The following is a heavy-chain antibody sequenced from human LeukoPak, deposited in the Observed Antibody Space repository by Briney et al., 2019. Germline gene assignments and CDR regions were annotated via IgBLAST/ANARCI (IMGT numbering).Heavy chain of an antibody. V-gene: IGHV5-51*01. Sequence: GESLKISCKGSGYSFTIYWSCWVRQMPGKGLEGRGIIYPGDSATNYSPSFQGQVTISADNSISTAYLQWSSLKASDTAMYYCARYYGSGFDYWGQGPLVTVSS. D-gene: IGHD3-10*01. CDR2: IYPGDSAT. CDR1: GYSFTIYW. CDR3: ARYYGSGFDY. J-gene: IGHJ4*02.